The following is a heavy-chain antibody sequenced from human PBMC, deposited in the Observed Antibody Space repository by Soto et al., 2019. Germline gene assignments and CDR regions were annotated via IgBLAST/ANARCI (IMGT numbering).Heavy chain of an antibody. CDR2: ISSSGSTI. V-gene: IGHV3-11*01. D-gene: IGHD3-22*01. CDR3: AGXRAYYYDIENVFDI. CDR1: GFTFSDYY. Sequence: PGGSLRLSCAASGFTFSDYYMSWIRQAPGKGLEWVSYISSSGSTIYYADSVKGRFTISRDNAKNSLYLQMNSLRAEDTAVYYCAGXRAYYYDIENVFDIWGRGTMVTVSS. J-gene: IGHJ3*02.